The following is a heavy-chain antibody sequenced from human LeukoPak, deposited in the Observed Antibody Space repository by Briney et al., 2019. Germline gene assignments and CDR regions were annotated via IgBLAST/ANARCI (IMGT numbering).Heavy chain of an antibody. D-gene: IGHD3-22*01. CDR3: AVLSYDSSGYYYPFDC. J-gene: IGHJ4*02. Sequence: GASVKVSCKASGYTFTSYAINWVRQAPGQGLEWMGWINTNTGNPTFAQGFTGRFFFSLDTSFSTAYLQITSLKAEDTAGYYCAVLSYDSSGYYYPFDCWGQGTLVTVSS. CDR2: INTNTGNP. V-gene: IGHV7-4-1*02. CDR1: GYTFTSYA.